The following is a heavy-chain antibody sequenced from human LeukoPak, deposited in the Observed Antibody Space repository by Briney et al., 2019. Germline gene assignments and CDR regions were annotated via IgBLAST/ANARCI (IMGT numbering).Heavy chain of an antibody. J-gene: IGHJ4*02. CDR2: IRYDGSNK. CDR3: AKDFVGSSWYGQDTGINE. Sequence: PGGSLRLSCAASGFTFSSYAMSWVRQAPGKGLEWVAFIRYDGSNKYYADSVKGRFTISRDNSKNTLYLQMNSLRAEDTAVYYCAKDFVGSSWYGQDTGINEWGQGTLVTVSS. CDR1: GFTFSSYA. D-gene: IGHD6-13*01. V-gene: IGHV3-30*02.